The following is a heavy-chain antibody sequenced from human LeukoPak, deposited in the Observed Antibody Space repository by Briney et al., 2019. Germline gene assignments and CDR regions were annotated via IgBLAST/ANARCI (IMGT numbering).Heavy chain of an antibody. V-gene: IGHV4-59*01. CDR2: IYYSGST. CDR1: GGPISSYY. Sequence: NPSETLSLTCTVSGGPISSYYWSWIRQPPGRGLEWIGYIYYSGSTNYNPSLKSRVTISVDTSKNQFSLKLSSVTAADTAVYYCARGRARIAAAGTGAYYYYDMDVWGQGTTVTVSS. D-gene: IGHD6-13*01. CDR3: ARGRARIAAAGTGAYYYYDMDV. J-gene: IGHJ6*02.